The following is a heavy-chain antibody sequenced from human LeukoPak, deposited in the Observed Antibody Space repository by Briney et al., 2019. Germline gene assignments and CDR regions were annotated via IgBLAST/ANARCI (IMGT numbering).Heavy chain of an antibody. J-gene: IGHJ4*02. CDR1: GYTFTSYE. CDR3: ARKASGTYYDFDY. D-gene: IGHD1-26*01. Sequence: GASVKVSCKASGYTFTSYEINWVRQATGQGLEWMGWMNPNSGNTGYAQKFQGRVTITRSTSISTAYMELSSLRSEDTAVYYCARKASGTYYDFDYWGQGTLVTVSS. V-gene: IGHV1-8*03. CDR2: MNPNSGNT.